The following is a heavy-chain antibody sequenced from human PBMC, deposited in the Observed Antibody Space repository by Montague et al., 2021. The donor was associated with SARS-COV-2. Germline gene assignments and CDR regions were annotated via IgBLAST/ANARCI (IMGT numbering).Heavy chain of an antibody. V-gene: IGHV4-34*01. D-gene: IGHD3-22*01. CDR2: IKQSGST. CDR3: ARGHLSVSMIVVVFTSASYYFDY. Sequence: SETLSLTCAVYGGPFGDDHWSWIRQPPGKGLEWIGDIKQSGSTXXXPSXXXRVTISVDTSKNQFSLKLTSVTAADTAVYFCARGHLSVSMIVVVFTSASYYFDYWGRGAQVTVSS. CDR1: GGPFGDDH. J-gene: IGHJ4*02.